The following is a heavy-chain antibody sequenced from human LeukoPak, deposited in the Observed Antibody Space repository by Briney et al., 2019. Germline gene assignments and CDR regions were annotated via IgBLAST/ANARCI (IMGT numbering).Heavy chain of an antibody. Sequence: SETLSLTCAVYGGSFSGYYWSWIRQPPGKGLEWIGEINHSGSTNYNPSLKSRVTISVDTSKNQFSLKLSSVTAADTAAYYCARLASGYWGQGTLVTVSS. CDR2: INHSGST. CDR1: GGSFSGYY. J-gene: IGHJ4*02. D-gene: IGHD3-3*02. V-gene: IGHV4-34*01. CDR3: ARLASGY.